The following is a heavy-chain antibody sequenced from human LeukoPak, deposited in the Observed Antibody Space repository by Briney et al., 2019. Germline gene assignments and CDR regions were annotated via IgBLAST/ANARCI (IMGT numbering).Heavy chain of an antibody. Sequence: PGGSLRLSCAASGFTFSTHVMSWVRQAPEKGLEWVSTISSSGDSTYYADSVKGRFTISRDNSKSTLYLQMNSLRAEDTAVYYCAKRPYDSSGFHYFDYWAQGTLVTVSS. V-gene: IGHV3-23*01. CDR2: ISSSGDST. D-gene: IGHD3-22*01. J-gene: IGHJ4*02. CDR3: AKRPYDSSGFHYFDY. CDR1: GFTFSTHV.